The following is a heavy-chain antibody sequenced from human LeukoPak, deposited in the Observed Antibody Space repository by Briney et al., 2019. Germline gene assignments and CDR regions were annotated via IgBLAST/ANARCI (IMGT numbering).Heavy chain of an antibody. Sequence: GESLQISCKGSGYSFTSYWIGGVRQMPGKGLKWMGIIYPGDSDARYSPSFQGQVTISADKSISTAYLQWSSLKSSDTALYYCARRRDLYSGSYYPFDYWGQGTLVTVSS. J-gene: IGHJ4*02. V-gene: IGHV5-51*01. CDR3: ARRRDLYSGSYYPFDY. CDR1: GYSFTSYW. D-gene: IGHD1-26*01. CDR2: IYPGDSDA.